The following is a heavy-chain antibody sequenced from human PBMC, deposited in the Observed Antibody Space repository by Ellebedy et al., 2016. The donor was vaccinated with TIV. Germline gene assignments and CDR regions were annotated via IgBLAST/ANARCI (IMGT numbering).Heavy chain of an antibody. Sequence: ALVKVSCKASGYTFTKYGISWVRQAPGQGLEWMGWISGYNGDTNYAQKFQGRVTMTTDTSTSTVYMELRSLSFDDTAVYYCTRGFYEKFDPWGQGTLVTVS. J-gene: IGHJ5*02. CDR3: TRGFYEKFDP. V-gene: IGHV1-18*04. CDR2: ISGYNGDT. D-gene: IGHD5/OR15-5a*01. CDR1: GYTFTKYG.